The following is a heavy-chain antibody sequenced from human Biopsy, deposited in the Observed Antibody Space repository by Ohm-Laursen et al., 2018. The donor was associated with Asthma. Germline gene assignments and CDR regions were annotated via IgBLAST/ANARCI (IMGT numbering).Heavy chain of an antibody. Sequence: SSVKVSCKTLGGTFNTYVIGWVRQAPGQGLVWMGGINSVFGTTTYPQKFQDRVTITADDSTSTVYMELSSLRSEDTAVYYCARKAGSCISRTCYSLDFWGQGTLVTVSS. CDR1: GGTFNTYV. J-gene: IGHJ4*02. V-gene: IGHV1-69*01. D-gene: IGHD2-2*01. CDR3: ARKAGSCISRTCYSLDF. CDR2: INSVFGTT.